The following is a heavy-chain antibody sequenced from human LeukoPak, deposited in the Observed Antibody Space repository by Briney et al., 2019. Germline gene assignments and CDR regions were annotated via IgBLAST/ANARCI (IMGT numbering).Heavy chain of an antibody. Sequence: SETLSLTCTVSGGSISSGGYYWGWIRQHPGKGLEWIGYIYYSGSTYYNPSLKSRVSISVDTSKNQFSLKLSSWTAADTAVYYCARAVRGYSGYDVSDWFDPWGQGTLVTVSS. CDR3: ARAVRGYSGYDVSDWFDP. J-gene: IGHJ5*02. CDR2: IYYSGST. CDR1: GGSISSGGYY. V-gene: IGHV4-30-4*08. D-gene: IGHD5-12*01.